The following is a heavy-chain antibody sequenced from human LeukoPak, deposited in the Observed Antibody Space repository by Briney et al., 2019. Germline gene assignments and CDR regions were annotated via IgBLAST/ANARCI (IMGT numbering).Heavy chain of an antibody. V-gene: IGHV3-23*01. CDR1: ESTFSTYA. D-gene: IGHD6-13*01. CDR2: ISGSGRST. CDR3: VKDSSSSWSSFDY. Sequence: GGSLRLSCAASESTFSTYAMNWVRQAPGKGLEWVATISGSGRSTYYADSVKGRFTISRDNSKHTLFLQMASLRAEDTAVYYCVKDSSSSWSSFDYWGQGTLVTVSS. J-gene: IGHJ4*02.